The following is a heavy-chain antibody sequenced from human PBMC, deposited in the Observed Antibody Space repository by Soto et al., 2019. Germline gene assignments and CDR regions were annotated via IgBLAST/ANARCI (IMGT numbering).Heavy chain of an antibody. Sequence: GSLRLSCAASGSTLSSYSMNWVRQAPGKGLEWVSSISSSSSYIYYADSVKGRFTISRDNAKNSLYLQMNSLRAEDTAVYYCARDGLELRSGQNPYYFDYWGQGTLVTVSS. D-gene: IGHD1-7*01. CDR3: ARDGLELRSGQNPYYFDY. J-gene: IGHJ4*02. V-gene: IGHV3-21*01. CDR1: GSTLSSYS. CDR2: ISSSSSYI.